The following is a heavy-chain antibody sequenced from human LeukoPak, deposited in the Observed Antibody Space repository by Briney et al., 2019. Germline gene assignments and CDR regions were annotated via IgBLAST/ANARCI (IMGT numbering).Heavy chain of an antibody. J-gene: IGHJ4*02. Sequence: GGSLRLSCAASGFTFSNAWMSWIRQAPGKGLEWVSYISSSGSTIYYADSVKGRFTISRDNAKNSLYLQMNSLRAEDTAVYYCARGSDSSSWYGIYFDYWGQGTLVTVSS. CDR1: GFTFSNAW. CDR3: ARGSDSSSWYGIYFDY. D-gene: IGHD6-13*01. CDR2: ISSSGSTI. V-gene: IGHV3-11*01.